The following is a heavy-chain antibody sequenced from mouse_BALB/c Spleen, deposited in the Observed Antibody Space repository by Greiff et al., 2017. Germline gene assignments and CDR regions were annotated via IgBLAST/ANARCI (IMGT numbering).Heavy chain of an antibody. J-gene: IGHJ4*01. V-gene: IGHV1-66*01. CDR3: ARDYEYAMDY. CDR1: GYSFTSYY. D-gene: IGHD2-4*01. Sequence: QVQLQQSDAELVKPGASVKISCKASGYSFTSYYIHWVKQRPGQGLEWIGWIFPGSGNTKYNEKFKGKATLTADTSSSTAYMQLSSLTSEDSAVYFCARDYEYAMDYWGQGTSVTVSS. CDR2: IFPGSGNT.